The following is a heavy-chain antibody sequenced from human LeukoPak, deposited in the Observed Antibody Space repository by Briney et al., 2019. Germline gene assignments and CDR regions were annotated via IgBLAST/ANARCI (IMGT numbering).Heavy chain of an antibody. CDR3: ARDRGYYDILAGYSHDAFDI. CDR2: IYYSGST. V-gene: IGHV4-61*01. Sequence: SETLSLTCTVSGGSVSSGSYYWSWIRQPPGKGLEWIGYIYYSGSTNYNPSLKNRVTISVDTSKNQFFLKLSSVTAAYTAVYYCARDRGYYDILAGYSHDAFDIWGQGTMVTVSS. J-gene: IGHJ3*02. CDR1: GGSVSSGSYY. D-gene: IGHD3-9*01.